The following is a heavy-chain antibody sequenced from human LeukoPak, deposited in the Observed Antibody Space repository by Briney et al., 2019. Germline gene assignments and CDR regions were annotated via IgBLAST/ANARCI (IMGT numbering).Heavy chain of an antibody. J-gene: IGHJ4*02. CDR3: AREEYSSDWYGHDS. Sequence: SETLSLTCTVSGGSISSGGYYWSWIRQPPGRGLEWIGYIHHSGSTYYNPSLKSRVTISVDRSKNQFSLKLSSVTAADTAFYCAREEYSSDWYGHDSWGQGTLVTVSS. CDR2: IHHSGST. CDR1: GGSISSGGYY. D-gene: IGHD6-13*01. V-gene: IGHV4-30-2*01.